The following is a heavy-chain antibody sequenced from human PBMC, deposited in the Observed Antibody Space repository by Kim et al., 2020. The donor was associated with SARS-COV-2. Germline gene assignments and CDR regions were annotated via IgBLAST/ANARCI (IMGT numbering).Heavy chain of an antibody. CDR1: GFTFSSYA. J-gene: IGHJ6*02. CDR2: ISYDGSNK. D-gene: IGHD6-13*01. Sequence: GGSLRLSCAASGFTFSSYAMHWVRQAPGKGLEWVAVISYDGSNKYYVDSVKGRFTISRDNAKNTLYLQMNSLRAEDTAVYYCARDRIAAAGTTWYYYYGMDVWGQGTTVTVSS. CDR3: ARDRIAAAGTTWYYYYGMDV. V-gene: IGHV3-30*04.